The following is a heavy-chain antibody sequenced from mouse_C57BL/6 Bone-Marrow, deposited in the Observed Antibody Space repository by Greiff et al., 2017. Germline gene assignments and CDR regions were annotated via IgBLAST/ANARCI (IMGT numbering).Heavy chain of an antibody. CDR3: ALTRTFDYAMDY. CDR2: IDPEGGET. D-gene: IGHD4-1*01. Sequence: DVKLVESGAELVKPGASVKLSCTASGFNIKDYYMHWVKQRTEQGLEWIGRIDPEGGETKYAQKFQGKATITADTSSNTAYLQLSSLTSEDTAVYYCALTRTFDYAMDYWGQGTSVTVSS. CDR1: GFNIKDYY. J-gene: IGHJ4*01. V-gene: IGHV14-2*01.